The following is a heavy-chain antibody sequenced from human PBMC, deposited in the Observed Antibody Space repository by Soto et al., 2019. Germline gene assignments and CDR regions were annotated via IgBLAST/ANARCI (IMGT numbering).Heavy chain of an antibody. V-gene: IGHV3-48*02. D-gene: IGHD2-2*01. J-gene: IGHJ6*02. Sequence: PGGSLRLSCAASGFTFSSYSMNWVRQAPGKGLEWVSYISSSSSTIYYADSVKGRFTISRDNAKNSLYLQMNSLRDEDTAVYYCARDDCSSTSCHNNYYGMDVWGQGTTVTVSS. CDR2: ISSSSSTI. CDR1: GFTFSSYS. CDR3: ARDDCSSTSCHNNYYGMDV.